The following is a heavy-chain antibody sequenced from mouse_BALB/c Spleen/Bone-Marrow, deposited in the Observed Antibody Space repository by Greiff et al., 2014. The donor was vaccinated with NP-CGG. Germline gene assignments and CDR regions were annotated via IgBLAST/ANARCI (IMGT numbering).Heavy chain of an antibody. J-gene: IGHJ1*01. CDR2: IHYSGST. CDR3: ARRGSSSYWYFDV. D-gene: IGHD1-1*01. Sequence: DVKLQESGPDLVKPSQSLSLTYTVTGYSITSGYSWHWIRQFPGNKLEWMGYIHYSGSTYYNPSLKSRISITRDTSKNQFFLQLNSVTTEDTATYYCARRGSSSYWYFDVWGAGTTVTVSS. CDR1: GYSITSGYS. V-gene: IGHV3-1*02.